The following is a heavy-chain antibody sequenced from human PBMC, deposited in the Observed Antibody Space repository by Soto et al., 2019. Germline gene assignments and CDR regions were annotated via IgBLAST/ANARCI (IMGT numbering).Heavy chain of an antibody. CDR2: ISGSGDST. CDR1: GFTFGSYV. Sequence: GGSLRLSCAASGFTFGSYVMSWVRQAPGKGLEWVSSISGSGDSTFYADSVKGRFTISRDNSENALYLQMNSLRAEDTALYYCAKILRTNLDMIFDTWGQGA. V-gene: IGHV3-23*01. D-gene: IGHD2-8*01. J-gene: IGHJ5*02. CDR3: AKILRTNLDMIFDT.